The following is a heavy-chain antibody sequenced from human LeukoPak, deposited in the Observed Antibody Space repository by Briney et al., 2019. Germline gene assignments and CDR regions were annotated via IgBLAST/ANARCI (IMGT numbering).Heavy chain of an antibody. CDR2: IYYSGST. V-gene: IGHV4-59*01. J-gene: IGHJ4*02. CDR3: ARVAAGTFDY. CDR1: GGSISSYY. Sequence: SETLSLTCTVSGGSISSYYWSWIRQPPGKGLEWIGYIYYSGSTNYNPSLKSRVTISVDTSKNQFSLKLSSVTAADTAVYYCARVAAGTFDYWGQGTLVTVSS. D-gene: IGHD6-13*01.